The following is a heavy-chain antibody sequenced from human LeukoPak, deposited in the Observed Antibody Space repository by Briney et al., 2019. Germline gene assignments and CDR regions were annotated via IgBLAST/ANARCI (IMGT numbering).Heavy chain of an antibody. J-gene: IGHJ4*02. CDR3: ARDVGDFWSGFQYYFDY. CDR2: IYHSGST. D-gene: IGHD3-3*01. CDR1: GGSISSYY. V-gene: IGHV4-59*01. Sequence: PLETLSLTCTVSGGSISSYYWSWIRQPPGKGLEWIGYIYHSGSTNYNPSLKSRVTISVDTSKNQFSLKLSSMTAADTAVYYCARDVGDFWSGFQYYFDYWGQGTLVTVSS.